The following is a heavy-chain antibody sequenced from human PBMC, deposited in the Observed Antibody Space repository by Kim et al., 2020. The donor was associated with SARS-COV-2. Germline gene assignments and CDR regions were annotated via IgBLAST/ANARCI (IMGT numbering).Heavy chain of an antibody. V-gene: IGHV3-23*01. J-gene: IGHJ5*02. D-gene: IGHD2-15*01. CDR1: GFTFSSYA. CDR3: AKSPLFCSGGSCYPEGWFDP. Sequence: GGSLRLSCAASGFTFSSYAMSWVRQAPGKGLEWVSAISGSGGSTYYADSVKGRFTISRDNSKNTLYLQMNSLRAEDTAVYYCAKSPLFCSGGSCYPEGWFDPWGQGTLVTVSS. CDR2: ISGSGGST.